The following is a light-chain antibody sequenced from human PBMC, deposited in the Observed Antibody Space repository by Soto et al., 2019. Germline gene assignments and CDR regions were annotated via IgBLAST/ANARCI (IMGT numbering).Light chain of an antibody. CDR3: ASFRSGTILV. J-gene: IGLJ1*01. CDR2: EVN. CDR1: RSDIGDSNF. V-gene: IGLV2-14*01. Sequence: QSLVTQPASVSWSPGQSVTISCTGPRSDIGDSNFISWYQQSPGKAPRLLIYEVNNRPSGVSRRFSGSKAGNTASLTISGLLEDDEADYFCASFRSGTILVFGSGTKVTV.